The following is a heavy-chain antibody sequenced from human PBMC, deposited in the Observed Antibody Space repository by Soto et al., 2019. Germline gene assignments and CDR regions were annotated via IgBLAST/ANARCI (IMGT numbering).Heavy chain of an antibody. V-gene: IGHV3-48*03. CDR2: ISSSSSTI. CDR3: ARGGSGTRVY. CDR1: GFTFSSYE. Sequence: TGGSLRLSCAASGFTFSSYEMNWVRQAPGKGPEWVSYISSSSSTIYYADSVKGRFTISRDNAKNSLYLQMNSLRAEDTAVYFCARGGSGTRVYWGQGTLVTVYS. D-gene: IGHD3-10*01. J-gene: IGHJ4*02.